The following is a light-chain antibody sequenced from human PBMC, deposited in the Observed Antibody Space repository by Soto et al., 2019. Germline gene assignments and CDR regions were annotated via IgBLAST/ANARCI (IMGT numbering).Light chain of an antibody. Sequence: DIQMTQSPSTLSASVGDRVTITCRASQSISSWLAWYQQKPGKAPKLLIYDASSLEGGVPSRFSGSGSGTEFTLTISSLQPDDYATYSCQHYNVYYMYTFGQGPRWIS. CDR3: QHYNVYYMYT. CDR1: QSISSW. CDR2: DAS. V-gene: IGKV1-5*01. J-gene: IGKJ2*01.